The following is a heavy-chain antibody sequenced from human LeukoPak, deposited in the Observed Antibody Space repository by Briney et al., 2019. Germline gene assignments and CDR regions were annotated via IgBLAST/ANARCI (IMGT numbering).Heavy chain of an antibody. CDR3: ARDPHDYGLGY. J-gene: IGHJ4*02. V-gene: IGHV3-21*01. Sequence: GGSLRVSCAAPGFTFSSYSMNWVRQAPGKGLEWVSSISSSSSYIYYADSVKGRFTISRDNAKNSLYLQMNSLRAEDTAVYYCARDPHDYGLGYWGQGTLATVSS. CDR1: GFTFSSYS. CDR2: ISSSSSYI. D-gene: IGHD4-17*01.